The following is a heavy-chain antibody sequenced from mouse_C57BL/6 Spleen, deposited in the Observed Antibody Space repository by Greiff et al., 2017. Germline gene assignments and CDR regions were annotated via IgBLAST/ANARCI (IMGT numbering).Heavy chain of an antibody. CDR1: GYTFTSYW. D-gene: IGHD2-4*01. Sequence: QVHVKQPGAELVKPGASVKLSCKASGYTFTSYWMQWVKQRPGQGLEWIGEIDPSDSYTNYNQKFKGKATLTVDTSSSTAYMQLSSLTSEDSAVYYCAKIYYDSSYYAMDYWGQGTSVTVSS. CDR3: AKIYYDSSYYAMDY. CDR2: IDPSDSYT. J-gene: IGHJ4*01. V-gene: IGHV1-50*01.